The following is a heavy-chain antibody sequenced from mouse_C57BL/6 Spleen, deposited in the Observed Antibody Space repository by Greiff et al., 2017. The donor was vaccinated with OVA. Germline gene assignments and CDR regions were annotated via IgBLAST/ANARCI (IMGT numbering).Heavy chain of an antibody. CDR2: INPNYGTT. V-gene: IGHV1-39*01. D-gene: IGHD1-1*01. Sequence: VQLQQSGPELVKPGASVKISCKASGYSFTDYNMNWVKQSNGKSLEWIGVINPNYGTTSYNQKFKGKATLTVDQSSSTAYMQLNSLTSEDSAVYYCARGRDYGSSYNWYFDVWGTGTTVTVSS. CDR1: GYSFTDYN. CDR3: ARGRDYGSSYNWYFDV. J-gene: IGHJ1*03.